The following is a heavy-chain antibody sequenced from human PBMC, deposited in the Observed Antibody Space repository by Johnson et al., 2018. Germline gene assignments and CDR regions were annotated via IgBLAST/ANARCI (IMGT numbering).Heavy chain of an antibody. V-gene: IGHV1-46*01. CDR2: INPSGGST. CDR1: GYTFTSYY. D-gene: IGHD1-26*01. Sequence: QVQLVQSGAEVKKPGASVKVSCKASGYTFTSYYMHWVRQAPGQGLEWMGIINPSGGSTSYAQKFQGRVTMTRDTSTSTVYMGLSSLGSEDTAGYYCARDIVGAISYYDGMDVWGQGTTVTVSS. CDR3: ARDIVGAISYYDGMDV. J-gene: IGHJ6*02.